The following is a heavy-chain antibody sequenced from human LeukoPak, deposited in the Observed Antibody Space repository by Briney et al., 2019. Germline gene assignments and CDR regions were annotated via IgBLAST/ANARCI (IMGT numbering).Heavy chain of an antibody. D-gene: IGHD1-26*01. J-gene: IGHJ4*02. CDR3: AKAGSIRFDY. CDR1: GFTFSSSA. Sequence: PGGSLRLSCAASGFTFSSSAMSWVRHAPGKGLEWVSGVSGSVGNTYYAGSVKGRFTISRDNSKNMMYLQMNSLRVEDTAVYYCAKAGSIRFDYWGQGTLVTVSS. V-gene: IGHV3-23*01. CDR2: VSGSVGNT.